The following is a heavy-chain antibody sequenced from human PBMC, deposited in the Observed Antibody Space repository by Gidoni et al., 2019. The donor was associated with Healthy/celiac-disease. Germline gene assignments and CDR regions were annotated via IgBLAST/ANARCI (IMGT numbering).Heavy chain of an antibody. V-gene: IGHV1-2*02. CDR3: ARDQGRDYADY. Sequence: QVQLVQSGAEVKQPGASVKVSCKASGYTFTGYYMHWVRQAPGQGLEWMGWINPNSGGTNYEQKFQGRVTMTRDTSISTAYMELSRLRSDDTAVYYCARDQGRDYADYWGQGTLVTVSS. J-gene: IGHJ4*02. CDR2: INPNSGGT. CDR1: GYTFTGYY.